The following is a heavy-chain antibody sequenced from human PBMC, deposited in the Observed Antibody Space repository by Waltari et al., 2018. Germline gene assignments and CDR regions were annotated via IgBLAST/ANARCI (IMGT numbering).Heavy chain of an antibody. CDR3: ARPLGYCTGGVCPAGY. V-gene: IGHV5-51*01. CDR2: IYPGYSDT. CDR1: GYSFTSYW. D-gene: IGHD2-8*02. J-gene: IGHJ4*02. Sequence: EVQLVQSGAEVKKPGESLKISCKGSGYSFTSYWIGWVRQMPGKGLEWMGIIYPGYSDTRYSPSFQGQVTISADKSISTAYLQWSSLKASDTAMYYCARPLGYCTGGVCPAGYWGQGTLVTVSS.